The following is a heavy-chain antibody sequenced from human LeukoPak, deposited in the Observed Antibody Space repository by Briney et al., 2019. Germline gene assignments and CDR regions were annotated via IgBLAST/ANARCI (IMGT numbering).Heavy chain of an antibody. D-gene: IGHD6-13*01. CDR3: AKDLWVQQQLGTIFDY. Sequence: GGSLRLSCAASGFTFSSDGIHWVRQAPGKGLEWVAVISYDGSKKYYADSVKGRFTISRDNSKNTLYLQMNSLRAEDTAVYYCAKDLWVQQQLGTIFDYWGQGTLVTVSS. V-gene: IGHV3-30*18. CDR1: GFTFSSDG. CDR2: ISYDGSKK. J-gene: IGHJ4*02.